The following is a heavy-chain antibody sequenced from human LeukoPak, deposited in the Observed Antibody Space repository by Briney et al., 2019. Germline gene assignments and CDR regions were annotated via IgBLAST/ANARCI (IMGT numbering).Heavy chain of an antibody. J-gene: IGHJ4*02. CDR1: GGSISSYY. V-gene: IGHV4-59*01. CDR2: IYYSGST. Sequence: KPSETLSLTCTVSGGSISSYYWSWIRQPPGKGLEWIGYIYYSGSTNYNPSLKSRVTISVDTSKNQFSLKLSSVTAADTAVYYCAREGRGFGWSRYFDYWGQGTLVTVSS. D-gene: IGHD6-19*01. CDR3: AREGRGFGWSRYFDY.